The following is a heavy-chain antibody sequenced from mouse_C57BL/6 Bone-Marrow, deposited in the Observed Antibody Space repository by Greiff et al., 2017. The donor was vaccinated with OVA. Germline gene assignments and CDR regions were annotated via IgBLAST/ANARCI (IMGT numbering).Heavy chain of an antibody. V-gene: IGHV3-6*01. CDR1: GYSITSGYY. CDR2: ISYDGSN. D-gene: IGHD1-1*01. J-gene: IGHJ2*01. CDR3: ARVNYGSSYDYFDY. Sequence: EVQLQQSGPGLVKPSQSLSLTCSVTGYSITSGYYWYWIRQFPGNKLEWMGYISYDGSNNYNPSLKNRISITRDTSKNQFFLKLNSVTTEDTATYYCARVNYGSSYDYFDYWGQGTTLTVSS.